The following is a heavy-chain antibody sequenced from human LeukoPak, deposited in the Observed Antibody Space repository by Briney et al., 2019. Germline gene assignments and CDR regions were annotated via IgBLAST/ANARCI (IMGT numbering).Heavy chain of an antibody. D-gene: IGHD3-10*01. V-gene: IGHV4-59*01. CDR1: GGSISNYW. CDR2: VYYSGST. J-gene: IGHJ4*02. Sequence: SETLSLTCTVSGGSISNYWWSWIRQPPGKGLEWIGYVYYSGSTNYNYNPSLKSRVTLSVDTSKNHFSLKLSSVTAADTAVYYCARAHNYGSGSYSAFPYWGQGTLVTVSS. CDR3: ARAHNYGSGSYSAFPY.